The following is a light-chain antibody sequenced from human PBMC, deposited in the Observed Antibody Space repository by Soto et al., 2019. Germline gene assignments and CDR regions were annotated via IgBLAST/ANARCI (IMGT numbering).Light chain of an antibody. J-gene: IGKJ3*01. Sequence: EIVLTQSPATLSLSPGERATLSCRASQSVSKYLAWYQQKPGQAPRLLIYDASNRATGIPARFSGSGAGTDFTLTISSLEPEDVAVYYCQQRSDWPPVTFGPGTKVDIK. CDR1: QSVSKY. CDR2: DAS. V-gene: IGKV3-11*01. CDR3: QQRSDWPPVT.